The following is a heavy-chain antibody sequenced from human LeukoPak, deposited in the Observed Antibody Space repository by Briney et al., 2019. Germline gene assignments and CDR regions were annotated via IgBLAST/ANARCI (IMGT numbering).Heavy chain of an antibody. CDR3: ATYSSGWKFEH. V-gene: IGHV3-15*01. J-gene: IGHJ4*02. Sequence: GGSLRLSCAASGFIFKNAWMTWVRQAPGKGLEWVGRIKTQAVGGTTDYAAPARGRFIISSDDSNKTLHLQMDNLNTEDTGIYYCATYSSGWKFEHLGQGTLVSVSS. CDR1: GFIFKNAW. CDR2: IKTQAVGGTT. D-gene: IGHD6-19*01.